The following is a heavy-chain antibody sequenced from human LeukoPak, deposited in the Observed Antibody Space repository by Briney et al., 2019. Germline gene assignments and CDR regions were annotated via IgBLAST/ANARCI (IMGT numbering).Heavy chain of an antibody. CDR3: ARQYDYGDYALGY. CDR2: IYPGDSDT. Sequence: GESLQISCQGSGYSFTSYWIGWVRQMPGKGLEWMGIIYPGDSDTRYSPSFQGQVTISADKSISTAYLQWSSLKASDTAMYYCARQYDYGDYALGYWGQGTLVTVSS. D-gene: IGHD4-17*01. J-gene: IGHJ4*02. CDR1: GYSFTSYW. V-gene: IGHV5-51*01.